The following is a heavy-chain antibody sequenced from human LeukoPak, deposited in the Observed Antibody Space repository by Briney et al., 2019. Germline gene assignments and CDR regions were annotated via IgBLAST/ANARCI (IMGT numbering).Heavy chain of an antibody. CDR3: ARRLRVYYYDSSGYYWEDFDY. Sequence: SETLSLTCTVSGGPISSYYWSWIRQPPGKGLEWIGYIYYSGSTNYNPSLKSRVTISVDTSKDQFSLKLTSVTAADTAVYYCARRLRVYYYDSSGYYWEDFDYWGQGTLVTVSS. CDR1: GGPISSYY. CDR2: IYYSGST. V-gene: IGHV4-59*01. J-gene: IGHJ4*02. D-gene: IGHD3-22*01.